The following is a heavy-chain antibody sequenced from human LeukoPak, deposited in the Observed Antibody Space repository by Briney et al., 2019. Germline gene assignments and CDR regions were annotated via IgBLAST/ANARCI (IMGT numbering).Heavy chain of an antibody. CDR3: ARDLDFWSGYNRGFDY. D-gene: IGHD3-3*01. J-gene: IGHJ4*02. CDR2: IKQDGSEK. CDR1: GFTFSSYG. V-gene: IGHV3-7*01. Sequence: GGSLRLSCAASGFTFSSYGMHWVRQAPGKGLEWVANIKQDGSEKYYVDSVKGRFTISRDNAKNSLYLQMNSLRAEDTAVYYCARDLDFWSGYNRGFDYWGQGTLVTVSS.